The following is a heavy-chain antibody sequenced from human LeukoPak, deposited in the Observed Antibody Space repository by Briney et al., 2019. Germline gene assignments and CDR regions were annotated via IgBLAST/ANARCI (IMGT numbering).Heavy chain of an antibody. CDR1: GGSFSGYY. CDR3: ARVVLLWFGDCYFDY. J-gene: IGHJ4*02. Sequence: SETLSLTCAVYGGSFSGYYWSWIRQPPGKGLEWIGEINHSGSTNYNPSLKSRVTISVDTSKSQFSLKLSSVTAADTAVYYCARVVLLWFGDCYFDYWGQGTLVTVSS. D-gene: IGHD3-10*01. V-gene: IGHV4-34*01. CDR2: INHSGST.